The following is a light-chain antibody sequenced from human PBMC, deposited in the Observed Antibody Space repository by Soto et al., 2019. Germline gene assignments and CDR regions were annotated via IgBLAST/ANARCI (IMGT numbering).Light chain of an antibody. J-gene: IGLJ1*01. Sequence: QSVLTQPASVSGSPGQSITISCTGTSSDVGGYNYVSWYQHHPGKAPKRMIFDVSNRLSGVSNRFSGSKSGNTASLTISGLQPEEEADYYYSLYAISNNRQLGFGAGAKVTGL. V-gene: IGLV2-14*03. CDR1: SSDVGGYNY. CDR3: SLYAISNNRQLG. CDR2: DVS.